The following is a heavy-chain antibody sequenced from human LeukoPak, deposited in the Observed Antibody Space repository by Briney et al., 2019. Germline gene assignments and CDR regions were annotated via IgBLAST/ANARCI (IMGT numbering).Heavy chain of an antibody. D-gene: IGHD4-17*01. Sequence: SVTVSCKASRGTFRRYAISWVRQAPGQGLEWMGGIIPIFGTANYAQKFQGRVTITADESTSTAYMELSSLRSEDTAVYYCARAPSDYGDYYNYFDYWGQGTLVTVSS. CDR1: RGTFRRYA. V-gene: IGHV1-69*01. CDR3: ARAPSDYGDYYNYFDY. CDR2: IIPIFGTA. J-gene: IGHJ4*02.